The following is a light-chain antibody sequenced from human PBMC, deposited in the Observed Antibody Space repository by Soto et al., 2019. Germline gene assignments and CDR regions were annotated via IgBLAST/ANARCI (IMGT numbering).Light chain of an antibody. J-gene: IGKJ2*01. Sequence: IQMTQSPSSLSASVGDRVTITCRASQDIRKDLAWYQQKPGKAPQILIYGASTLQTGVASRFSGSGSATDFTLTISSPQPEDSAAYYCLQDYNYPFTFGQGTKVDIK. CDR2: GAS. V-gene: IGKV1-6*01. CDR3: LQDYNYPFT. CDR1: QDIRKD.